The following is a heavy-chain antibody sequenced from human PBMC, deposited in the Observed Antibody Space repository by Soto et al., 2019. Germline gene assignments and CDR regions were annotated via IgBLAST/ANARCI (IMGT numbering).Heavy chain of an antibody. J-gene: IGHJ6*02. CDR1: GGTFSSYA. D-gene: IGHD2-2*01. V-gene: IGHV1-69*01. CDR3: ARDLYCSSTSCYLSYYYYSGMDV. CDR2: IIPIFGTA. Sequence: QVQLVQSGAEVKKPGSSVKVSCKASGGTFSSYAISWVRQAPGQGLEWMGGIIPIFGTANYAQKFQGRVTITADESTSTAYMELSSLRSEDTAVYYCARDLYCSSTSCYLSYYYYSGMDVWGQGTTVTVSS.